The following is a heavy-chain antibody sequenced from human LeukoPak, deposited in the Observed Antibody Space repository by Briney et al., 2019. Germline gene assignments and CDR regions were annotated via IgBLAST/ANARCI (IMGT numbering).Heavy chain of an antibody. CDR1: GYTFTSYY. CDR3: AREDPDYGDYPYFDY. D-gene: IGHD4-17*01. CDR2: INPSGGST. Sequence: ASVKVSCKASGYTFTSYYMHWVRQAPGQGLEWMGIINPSGGSTSYAQKFQGRVTMTRDTSTSTVYMELSSLRSEDTAVYYCAREDPDYGDYPYFDYWGQGTLVTASS. J-gene: IGHJ4*02. V-gene: IGHV1-46*01.